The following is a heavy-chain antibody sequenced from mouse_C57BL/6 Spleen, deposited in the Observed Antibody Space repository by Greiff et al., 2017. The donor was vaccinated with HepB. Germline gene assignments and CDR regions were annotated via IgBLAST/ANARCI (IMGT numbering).Heavy chain of an antibody. CDR3: ARCGSSSGLFAY. CDR2: INPNNGGT. D-gene: IGHD1-1*01. Sequence: EVQLQQSGPELVKPGASVKMSCKASGYTFTDYNMHWVKQSHGKSLEWIGYINPNNGGTSYNQKFKGKATLTVNKSSSTAYMELRSLTSEDSAVFYCARCGSSSGLFAYWGQGTLVTVSA. V-gene: IGHV1-22*01. J-gene: IGHJ3*01. CDR1: GYTFTDYN.